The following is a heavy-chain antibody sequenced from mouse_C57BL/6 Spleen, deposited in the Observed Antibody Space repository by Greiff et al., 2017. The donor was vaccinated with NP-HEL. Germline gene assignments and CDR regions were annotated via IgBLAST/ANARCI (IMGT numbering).Heavy chain of an antibody. Sequence: DVKLVESGGGLVQPGGSLKLSCAASGFTFSDYYMYWVRQTPEKRLEWVAYISNGGGSTYYPDTVKGRFTISRDNAKNTLCLQMSRLKSEDTAMYYCARRGIYDGSYYFDYWGQGTTLTVSS. J-gene: IGHJ2*01. CDR2: ISNGGGST. CDR3: ARRGIYDGSYYFDY. CDR1: GFTFSDYY. V-gene: IGHV5-12*01. D-gene: IGHD2-3*01.